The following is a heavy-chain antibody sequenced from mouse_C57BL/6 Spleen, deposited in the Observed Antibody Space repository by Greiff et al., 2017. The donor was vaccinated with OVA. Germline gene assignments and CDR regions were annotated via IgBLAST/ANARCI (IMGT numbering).Heavy chain of an antibody. V-gene: IGHV1-64*01. CDR1: GYTFTSYW. CDR3: ASTTVVAKGFDY. D-gene: IGHD1-1*01. Sequence: QVQLQQPGAELVKPGASVKLSCKASGYTFTSYWMHWVKQRPGQGLEWIGMIHPNSGSTNYNEKFKSKATLTVDKSSSTAYMQLSSLTSEDSAVYYCASTTVVAKGFDYWGQGTTLTVSS. CDR2: IHPNSGST. J-gene: IGHJ2*01.